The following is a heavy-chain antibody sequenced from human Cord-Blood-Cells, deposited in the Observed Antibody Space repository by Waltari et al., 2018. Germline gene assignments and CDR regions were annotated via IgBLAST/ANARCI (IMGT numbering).Heavy chain of an antibody. Sequence: QVQLVQSGAEAKKPGASVKVSCTASGYTFTGYYMHWVRQAPGQGLEWMGWINPNSGGTNYAQKFQGRVTMTRDTSISTAYMELSRLRSDDTAVYYCARDRAPNGGPYIDYWGQGTLVTVSS. V-gene: IGHV1-2*02. D-gene: IGHD2-8*01. CDR1: GYTFTGYY. CDR3: ARDRAPNGGPYIDY. CDR2: INPNSGGT. J-gene: IGHJ4*02.